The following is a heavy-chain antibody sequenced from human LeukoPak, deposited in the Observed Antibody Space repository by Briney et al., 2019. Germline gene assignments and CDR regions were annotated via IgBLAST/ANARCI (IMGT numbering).Heavy chain of an antibody. D-gene: IGHD3-3*01. Sequence: ASVKVSCKASGYTFTSYAMHWVRQAPGQRLEWMGWINAGNGNTKYSQKFQGRVTITRDTPASTAYMELSSLRSEDTAVYYCASVRSGYYTYYYGMDVWGQGTTVTVSS. J-gene: IGHJ6*02. V-gene: IGHV1-3*01. CDR1: GYTFTSYA. CDR2: INAGNGNT. CDR3: ASVRSGYYTYYYGMDV.